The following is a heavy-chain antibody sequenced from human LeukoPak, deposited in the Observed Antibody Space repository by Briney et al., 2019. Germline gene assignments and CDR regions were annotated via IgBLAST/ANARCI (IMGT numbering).Heavy chain of an antibody. V-gene: IGHV1-46*01. CDR3: ARGVWELLEDYYYYYMDV. J-gene: IGHJ6*03. CDR1: GYTFTIYY. CDR2: INPSGGST. D-gene: IGHD1-26*01. Sequence: GASVKVSCKASGYTFTIYYIHWVRQAPGQGLEWMGLINPSGGSTNYAQKFQGRVTMTRDTSTSTAYMELRSLRSDDTAVYYCARGVWELLEDYYYYYMDVWGKGTTVTISS.